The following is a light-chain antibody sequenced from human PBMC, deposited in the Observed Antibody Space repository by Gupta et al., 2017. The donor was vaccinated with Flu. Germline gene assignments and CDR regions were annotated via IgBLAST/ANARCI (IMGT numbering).Light chain of an antibody. J-gene: IGLJ3*02. CDR3: SSYAGSNNWV. V-gene: IGLV2-8*01. Sequence: SVTISCTGTSSDVGGYNYVSWYQQHPGNPPQVIIYEVSKRPSGVPDRFSGSKSGNTASLTVSGLQAEDEADYYCSSYAGSNNWVFGGGTKLTVL. CDR2: EVS. CDR1: SSDVGGYNY.